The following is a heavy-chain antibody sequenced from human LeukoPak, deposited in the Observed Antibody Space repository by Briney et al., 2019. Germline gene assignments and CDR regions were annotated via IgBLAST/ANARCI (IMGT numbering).Heavy chain of an antibody. CDR3: ARDCSGGSCYYYGMDV. V-gene: IGHV3-7*01. CDR1: RFTFSSYW. Sequence: GGSLRLSCAASRFTFSSYWMSWVRQAPGKGLEWVANIKQDGSEKYYVDSVKGRFTISRDNAKNSLYLQMNSLRAEDTAVYYCARDCSGGSCYYYGMDVWGQGTTVTVSS. CDR2: IKQDGSEK. D-gene: IGHD2-15*01. J-gene: IGHJ6*02.